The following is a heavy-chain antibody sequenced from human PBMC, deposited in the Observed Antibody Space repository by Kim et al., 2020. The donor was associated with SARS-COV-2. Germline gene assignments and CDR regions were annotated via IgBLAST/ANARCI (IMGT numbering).Heavy chain of an antibody. CDR1: GFTFSSYG. V-gene: IGHV3-30*18. Sequence: GGSLRLSCAASGFTFSSYGMHWVRQAPGKGLEWVAVISYDGSNKYYADSVKGRFTISRDNSKNTLYLQMNSLRAEDTAVYYCAKVRGQQLVHYHYYYYGMDGWGQGTTVTVSS. CDR3: AKVRGQQLVHYHYYYYGMDG. CDR2: ISYDGSNK. D-gene: IGHD6-13*01. J-gene: IGHJ6*02.